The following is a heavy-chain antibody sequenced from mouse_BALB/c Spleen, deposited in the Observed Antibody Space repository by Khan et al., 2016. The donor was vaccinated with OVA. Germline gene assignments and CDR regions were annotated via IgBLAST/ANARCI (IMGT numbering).Heavy chain of an antibody. CDR2: IWSDGST. CDR1: GFSLTNYG. J-gene: IGHJ4*01. V-gene: IGHV2-6-1*01. Sequence: QVQLKESGLGLVAPSQSLSITCTISGFSLTNYGVHWVRQPPGKGLEWLVVIWSDGSTTYNSDLKSRLNISKDNSKSQVFLKMNSLQTDDTAMYYCARQPYYHYNIMDYWGQGTSVTVSS. CDR3: ARQPYYHYNIMDY. D-gene: IGHD2-10*01.